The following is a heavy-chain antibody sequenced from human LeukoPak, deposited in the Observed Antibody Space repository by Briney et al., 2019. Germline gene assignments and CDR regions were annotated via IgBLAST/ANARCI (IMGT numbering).Heavy chain of an antibody. J-gene: IGHJ4*02. Sequence: SETLSLTCTVSGGSISSYYWSWIRQPPGKGLEWIGYIYYSGSTNYNPSLKSRVTMSIDRSKNQFSRNLRSVTASDTAVYYCAKVAKYYYGSETYFFFEHWGQGILVTVSS. V-gene: IGHV4-59*08. D-gene: IGHD3-10*01. CDR2: IYYSGST. CDR1: GGSISSYY. CDR3: AKVAKYYYGSETYFFFEH.